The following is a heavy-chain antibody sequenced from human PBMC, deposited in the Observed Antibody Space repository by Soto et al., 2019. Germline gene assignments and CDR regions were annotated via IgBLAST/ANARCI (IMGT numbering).Heavy chain of an antibody. V-gene: IGHV4-34*01. Sequence: LSLTCAVYGGSFSGYYWSWIRQPPGKGLEWIGEINHSGSTNYNPSLKSRVTISVDTSKNQFSLKLSSVTAADTAVYYCARGWPRAIAAAPGLNWFDPWGQGTLVTVSS. J-gene: IGHJ5*02. CDR1: GGSFSGYY. CDR3: ARGWPRAIAAAPGLNWFDP. D-gene: IGHD6-13*01. CDR2: INHSGST.